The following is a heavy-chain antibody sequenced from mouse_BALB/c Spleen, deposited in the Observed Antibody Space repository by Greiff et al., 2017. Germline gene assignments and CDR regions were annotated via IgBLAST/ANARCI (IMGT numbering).Heavy chain of an antibody. Sequence: EVQLQQSGAELVKPGASVKLSCTASGFNIKDTYMHWVKQRPEQGLEWIGRIDPANGNTKYDPKFQGKATITADTSSNTAYLQLSSLTSEDTAVYYCARDGGLRYYFAYWGQGTTLTVSS. CDR1: GFNIKDTY. V-gene: IGHV14-3*02. J-gene: IGHJ2*01. CDR3: ARDGGLRYYFAY. D-gene: IGHD2-4*01. CDR2: IDPANGNT.